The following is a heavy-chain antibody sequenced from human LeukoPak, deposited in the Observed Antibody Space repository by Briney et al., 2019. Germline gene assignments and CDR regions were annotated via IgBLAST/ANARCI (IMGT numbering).Heavy chain of an antibody. Sequence: GGSLRLSCAASGFTVSSNYMSWVRQAPRKGLEWVSVIYSGGSTYYADSVKGRFTISRDNSKNTLYLQMNSLRAEDTAVYYCAKDPDCGGDCFSSFPDYWGQGTLVTVSS. CDR3: AKDPDCGGDCFSSFPDY. V-gene: IGHV3-53*05. D-gene: IGHD2-21*01. CDR2: IYSGGST. J-gene: IGHJ4*02. CDR1: GFTVSSNY.